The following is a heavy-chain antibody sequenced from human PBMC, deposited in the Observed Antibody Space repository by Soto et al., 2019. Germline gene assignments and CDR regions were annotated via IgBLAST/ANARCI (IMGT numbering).Heavy chain of an antibody. CDR3: ARVEVAVAGTPRTYYYGMDV. CDR2: ISYDGSNK. J-gene: IGHJ6*02. D-gene: IGHD6-19*01. Sequence: GGSLRLSCAASGFTFSSYAMHWVRQAPGKGLEWVAVISYDGSNKYYADSVKGRFTISRDNSKNTLYLQMNSLRAEDTAVYYCARVEVAVAGTPRTYYYGMDVWGQGTTVTVSS. CDR1: GFTFSSYA. V-gene: IGHV3-30-3*01.